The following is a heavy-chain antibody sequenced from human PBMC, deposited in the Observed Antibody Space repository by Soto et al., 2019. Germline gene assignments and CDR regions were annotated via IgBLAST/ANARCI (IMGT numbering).Heavy chain of an antibody. CDR3: ARLSIPGPANY. V-gene: IGHV4-39*01. CDR1: GGSISSSSYY. J-gene: IGHJ4*02. Sequence: PSETLSLTCTVSGGSISSSSYYWGWIRQPPGKGLEWIGSIYYSGSTYYNPSLKSRVTISVDTSKNQFSLKLSSVTAADTAVYYCARLSIPGPANYWGQGTQVTVSS. CDR2: IYYSGST.